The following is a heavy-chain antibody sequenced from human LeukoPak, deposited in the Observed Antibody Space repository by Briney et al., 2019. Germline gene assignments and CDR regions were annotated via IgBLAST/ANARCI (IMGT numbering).Heavy chain of an antibody. J-gene: IGHJ3*02. CDR1: GYTFTSYG. D-gene: IGHD2-21*01. CDR3: ARDHVVPRAGWAFDI. CDR2: ISAYNGNT. Sequence: GASVKVSCKASGYTFTSYGISWVRQAPGQGLEWMGWISAYNGNTNYAQKLQGRVTMTTDTSTSTAYMELRSLRSDDTAVYYRARDHVVPRAGWAFDIWGQGTMVTVSS. V-gene: IGHV1-18*01.